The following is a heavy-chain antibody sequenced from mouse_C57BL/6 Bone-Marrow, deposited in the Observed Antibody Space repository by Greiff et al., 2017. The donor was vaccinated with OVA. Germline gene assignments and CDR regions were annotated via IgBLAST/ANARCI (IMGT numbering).Heavy chain of an antibody. J-gene: IGHJ2*01. D-gene: IGHD3-3*01. CDR3: ARDHGDWDY. Sequence: EVQLQQSGPELVKPGASVKISCKASGYTFTDYYMNWVKQSHGQSLEWIGDINPNHGGTSYNQKFKGKATLTVDKSSSTAYMELRSLTSEDSAVYYCARDHGDWDYWGQGTTLTVSS. CDR2: INPNHGGT. V-gene: IGHV1-26*01. CDR1: GYTFTDYY.